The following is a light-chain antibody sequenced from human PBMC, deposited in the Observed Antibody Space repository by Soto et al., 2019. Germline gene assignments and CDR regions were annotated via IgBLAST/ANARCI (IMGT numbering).Light chain of an antibody. J-gene: IGKJ1*01. Sequence: EILMTQSPATLSVSPGERATLSCRASQSVSSNLAWYQQKPGQAPSLLIYGASTRATGIPARFSGTGSGTEFTLTISSLQSEDFALYYCQQYNDWPLTFGQGTKVDIK. V-gene: IGKV3-15*01. CDR2: GAS. CDR1: QSVSSN. CDR3: QQYNDWPLT.